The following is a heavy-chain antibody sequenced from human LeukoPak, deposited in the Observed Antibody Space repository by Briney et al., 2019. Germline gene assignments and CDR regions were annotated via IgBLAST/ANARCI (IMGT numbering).Heavy chain of an antibody. CDR3: ARRGDTAVISDY. V-gene: IGHV5-51*01. CDR1: GYRFTSYW. J-gene: IGHJ4*02. Sequence: GESLKISCKGSGYRFTSYWSAWVRQMPGKGLEWLGIIYPGDSDTRYSPSFQGQVTISADKSITTAYLQWSSLKASDTAMYYCARRGDTAVISDYWGQGTLVTVSS. D-gene: IGHD5-18*01. CDR2: IYPGDSDT.